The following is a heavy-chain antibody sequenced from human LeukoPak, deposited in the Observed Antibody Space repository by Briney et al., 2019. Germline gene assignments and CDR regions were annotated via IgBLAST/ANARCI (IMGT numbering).Heavy chain of an antibody. Sequence: SETLSLTCTVSGGSISSYYWSWIRQPPGKGLEWIGYIYYSGSTNYNPSLKSRVTISVDTSKNQFSLKLSSVTAADTAVYYCARVVATNDLIDYWGQGTLVTVSS. J-gene: IGHJ4*02. CDR1: GGSISSYY. CDR2: IYYSGST. D-gene: IGHD5-12*01. V-gene: IGHV4-59*08. CDR3: ARVVATNDLIDY.